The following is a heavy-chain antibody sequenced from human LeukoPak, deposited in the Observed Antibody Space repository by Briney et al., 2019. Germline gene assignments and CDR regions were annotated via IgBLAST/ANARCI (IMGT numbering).Heavy chain of an antibody. V-gene: IGHV1-18*01. CDR2: ISAYNGNT. CDR1: GYTLTSYG. CDR3: ARVSELWPEYGSELPYHGMDV. D-gene: IGHD5-18*01. Sequence: ASVKVSRKASGYTLTSYGISWVRQAPGQGLEWMGWISAYNGNTNYAQKLQGRVTMTTDTSTSTAYMELRSLRSDDTAVYYCARVSELWPEYGSELPYHGMDVWGQGTTVTVSS. J-gene: IGHJ6*02.